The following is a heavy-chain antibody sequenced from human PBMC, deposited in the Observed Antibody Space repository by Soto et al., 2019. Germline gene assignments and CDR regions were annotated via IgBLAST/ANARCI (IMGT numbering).Heavy chain of an antibody. CDR2: VSPNGQGI. D-gene: IGHD3-10*01. Sequence: GGSLRLSCAASGFTLGRYGMSWVRQAPGKGLEWVSAVSPNGQGIYYADSVRGRFTISRDFSKNTVFLHMDSLRAEDTAVYYCAKDRDYPRDYFHYWGQGTLVTVSS. V-gene: IGHV3-23*01. CDR3: AKDRDYPRDYFHY. J-gene: IGHJ4*02. CDR1: GFTLGRYG.